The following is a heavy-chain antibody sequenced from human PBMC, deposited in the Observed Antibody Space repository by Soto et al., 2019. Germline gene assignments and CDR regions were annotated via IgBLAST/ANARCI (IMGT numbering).Heavy chain of an antibody. CDR1: GGTFSSDS. Sequence: SVKVSCKASGGTFSSDSFSWVRQAPGQGLEWMGGIIPMFDTPIYAQKFQGRVTITADESTSTAYMELSSLRSEDTAVYYCAREMEMATAEFDYWGQGTLVTVSS. CDR2: IIPMFDTP. J-gene: IGHJ4*02. CDR3: AREMEMATAEFDY. V-gene: IGHV1-69*13. D-gene: IGHD5-18*01.